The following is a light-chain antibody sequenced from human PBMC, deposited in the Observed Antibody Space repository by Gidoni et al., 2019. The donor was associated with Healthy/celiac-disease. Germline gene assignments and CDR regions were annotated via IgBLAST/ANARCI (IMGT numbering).Light chain of an antibody. CDR1: QRVRSY. Sequence: EIVLTPSPATLSLSPGDRATLSCRASQRVRSYLAWYQQKPGQAPRLLIYDASNRATGIPARFSGSGSGTDFTLTISSLEPEDFAVYYCQQRSNWPRLTFGGGTKVEIK. V-gene: IGKV3-11*01. J-gene: IGKJ4*01. CDR3: QQRSNWPRLT. CDR2: DAS.